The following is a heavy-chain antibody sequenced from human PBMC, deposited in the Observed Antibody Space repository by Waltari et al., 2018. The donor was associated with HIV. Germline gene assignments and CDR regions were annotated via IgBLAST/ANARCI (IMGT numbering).Heavy chain of an antibody. CDR3: ARVAQWLVIRRVHWYFDL. Sequence: QVQLQESGPGLVKPSGTLSLTCAVSGGSISSSNWWSWVRQPPGKGLEWIGEIYHIGSTNYTPSLKSRVTISVDKSKNQFSLKLSSVTAADTAVYYCARVAQWLVIRRVHWYFDLWGRGTLVTVSS. D-gene: IGHD6-19*01. CDR2: IYHIGST. J-gene: IGHJ2*01. CDR1: GGSISSSNW. V-gene: IGHV4-4*02.